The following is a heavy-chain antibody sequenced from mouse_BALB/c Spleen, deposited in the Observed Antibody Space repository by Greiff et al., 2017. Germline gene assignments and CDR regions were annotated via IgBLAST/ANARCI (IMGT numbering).Heavy chain of an antibody. V-gene: IGHV1-77*01. J-gene: IGHJ4*01. CDR1: GYTFTDYY. CDR3: ARRWLL. CDR2: IYPGSGNT. D-gene: IGHD2-3*01. Sequence: VKLQQSGAELARPGASVKLSCKASGYTFTDYYINWVKQRTGQGLEWIGEIYPGSGNTYYNEKFKGKATLTADKSSSTAYMQLSSLTSEDSAVYFCARRWLLWGQGTSVTVSS.